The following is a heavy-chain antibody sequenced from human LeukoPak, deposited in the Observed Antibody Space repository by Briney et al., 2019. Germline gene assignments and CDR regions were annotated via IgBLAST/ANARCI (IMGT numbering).Heavy chain of an antibody. CDR2: IYSGGST. J-gene: IGHJ6*03. D-gene: IGHD3-10*01. CDR3: AKGEMVRGVIIGYYYYMDV. V-gene: IGHV3-53*01. Sequence: GGSLRLPCAASGFTVSSNYMSWVRQAPGKGLEWVSVIYSGGSTYYADSVKGRFTISRDNSKNTLYLQMNILRAEDTAVYYCAKGEMVRGVIIGYYYYMDVWGKGTTVTVSS. CDR1: GFTVSSNY.